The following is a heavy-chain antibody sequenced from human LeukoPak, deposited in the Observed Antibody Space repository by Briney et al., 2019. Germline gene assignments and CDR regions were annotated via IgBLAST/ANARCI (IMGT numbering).Heavy chain of an antibody. Sequence: SETLSLTCAVYGGSFSGYYWSWIRQPPGKGLEWIGEISHSGSTNYNPSLKSRVTISVDTSKNQFSLKLSSVTAADTAVYYCARGRGLRFLEWPLGWFDPWGQGTLVTVSS. CDR3: ARGRGLRFLEWPLGWFDP. D-gene: IGHD3-3*01. V-gene: IGHV4-34*01. CDR2: ISHSGST. J-gene: IGHJ5*02. CDR1: GGSFSGYY.